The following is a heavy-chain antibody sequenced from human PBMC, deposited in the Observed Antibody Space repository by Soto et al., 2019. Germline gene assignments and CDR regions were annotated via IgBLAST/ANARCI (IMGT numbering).Heavy chain of an antibody. V-gene: IGHV4-61*08. J-gene: IGHJ4*02. D-gene: IGHD1-26*01. CDR2: IYYSGST. CDR3: ARAPLSIVGATTFDY. CDR1: GGSISSGGYY. Sequence: SETLSLTCTVSGGSISSGGYYWSWIRQPPGKGLEWIGYIYYSGSTNYNPSLKSRVTISVDTSKNQFSLKLSSVTAADTAVYYCARAPLSIVGATTFDYWGQGTLVTVSS.